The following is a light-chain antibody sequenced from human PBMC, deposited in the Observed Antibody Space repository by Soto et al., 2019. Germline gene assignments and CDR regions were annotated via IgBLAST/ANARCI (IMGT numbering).Light chain of an antibody. CDR1: SSDVGAYNS. J-gene: IGLJ3*02. CDR3: NSHGGSNNFWV. Sequence: QSVLTQPPSASGSRGQSVTISCTGTSSDVGAYNSVSWYQQHPGKAPRHMIYEVNKRPSGVPDRFSGSKSGNMASLTVSGLQAEDEADYYCNSHGGSNNFWVFGGGTKLTVL. V-gene: IGLV2-8*01. CDR2: EVN.